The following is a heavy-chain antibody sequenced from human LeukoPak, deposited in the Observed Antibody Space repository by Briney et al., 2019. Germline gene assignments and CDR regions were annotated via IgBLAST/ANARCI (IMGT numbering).Heavy chain of an antibody. CDR3: AKVSDCSGGSCYFIEFDY. D-gene: IGHD2-15*01. V-gene: IGHV3-23*01. CDR1: GFTFSSYA. J-gene: IGHJ4*02. Sequence: GGSLRLSCAASGFTFSSYAMSWVRQAPGKGLEWVSAISGSGGSTYYADSVKGRFTISRDNSKNTLYLQMNSLRAEDTAVYYCAKVSDCSGGSCYFIEFDYWGQGTLVIVSS. CDR2: ISGSGGST.